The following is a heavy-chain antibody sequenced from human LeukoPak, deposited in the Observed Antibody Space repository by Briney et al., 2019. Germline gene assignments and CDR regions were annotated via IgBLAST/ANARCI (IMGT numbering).Heavy chain of an antibody. CDR2: IRYDGSNK. CDR1: GFTFSSYG. Sequence: GGSLRLSCAASGFTFSSYGMHWVRQAPGKGLEWVAFIRYDGSNKYYADSVKGRFTISRDNSKNTLYLQMGSLRSEDTAVYYCVRDSFYTGYDRGFGYWGQGTVVTVSS. J-gene: IGHJ4*02. D-gene: IGHD5-12*01. V-gene: IGHV3-30*02. CDR3: VRDSFYTGYDRGFGY.